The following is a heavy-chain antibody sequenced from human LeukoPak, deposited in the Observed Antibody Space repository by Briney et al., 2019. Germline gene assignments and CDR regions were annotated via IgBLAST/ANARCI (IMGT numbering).Heavy chain of an antibody. V-gene: IGHV1-2*02. CDR3: ASRSPYCSSTSCYGGVRATYYYYGMDV. J-gene: IGHJ6*02. D-gene: IGHD2-2*01. CDR2: INPNSGGT. CDR1: GYTFTGYY. Sequence: ASVKVSCKASGYTFTGYYMHWVRQAPGQGLEWMGWINPNSGGTNYAQKFQGRVTMTRDTSISTAYMELSRLRSDDTAVYYCASRSPYCSSTSCYGGVRATYYYYGMDVWGQGTTVTVSS.